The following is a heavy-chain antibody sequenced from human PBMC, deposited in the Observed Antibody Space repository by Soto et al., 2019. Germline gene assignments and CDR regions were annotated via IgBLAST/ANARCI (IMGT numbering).Heavy chain of an antibody. J-gene: IGHJ5*02. V-gene: IGHV1-3*01. D-gene: IGHD3-3*01. CDR1: GYTFTSYA. CDR2: INVGNGNT. Sequence: ASVEVSCKASGYTFTSYAMHWVRQAPGQRLEWMGWINVGNGNTKYSQRFQGRVTITRDTSASPAYMELSSLRSEDTAVYYCARGGGADGSDYYDFWSGYYKGWFDAWGQGTLVTVSS. CDR3: ARGGGADGSDYYDFWSGYYKGWFDA.